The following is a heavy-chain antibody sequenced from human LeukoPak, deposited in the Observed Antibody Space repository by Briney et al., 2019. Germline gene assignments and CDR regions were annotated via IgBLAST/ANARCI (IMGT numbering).Heavy chain of an antibody. D-gene: IGHD3-22*01. CDR3: AKTRYYYDSSGYSSSFDY. CDR2: ISGSGGST. J-gene: IGHJ4*02. CDR1: GFTFSSYA. V-gene: IGHV3-23*01. Sequence: GGSLRLSCAASGFTFSSYAMSWVRQAPGKGLEWVSAISGSGGSTYYADSVKGRFTISRDNSKNTLYLQMNSLRAEDTAVYYCAKTRYYYDSSGYSSSFDYWGQGTLVTVSS.